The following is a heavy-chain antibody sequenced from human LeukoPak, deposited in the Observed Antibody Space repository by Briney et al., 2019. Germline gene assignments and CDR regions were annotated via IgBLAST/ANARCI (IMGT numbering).Heavy chain of an antibody. D-gene: IGHD2-2*02. CDR3: ASGYCSSTSCYRMDFYYYGMDV. Sequence: SVKVSCKASGGTFISYAISWVRQAPGQGLEWMGRIIPILGIANYAQKFQGRVTITADKSTSTAYMELSSLRSEDTAVYYCASGYCSSTSCYRMDFYYYGMDVWGQGTTVTVSS. J-gene: IGHJ6*02. V-gene: IGHV1-69*04. CDR2: IIPILGIA. CDR1: GGTFISYA.